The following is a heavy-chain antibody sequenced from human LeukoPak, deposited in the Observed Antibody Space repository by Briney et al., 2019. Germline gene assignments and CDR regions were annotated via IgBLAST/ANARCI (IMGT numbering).Heavy chain of an antibody. V-gene: IGHV1-2*02. CDR3: ARVYRRGSYPIDY. J-gene: IGHJ4*02. D-gene: IGHD1-26*01. CDR1: GYTFTGYY. CDR2: INPNSGGT. Sequence: ASVKVSRKASGYTFTGYYMHWVRQAPGQGLEWMGWINPNSGGTNYAQKFQGRVTMTRDTSISTAYMELSRLRSDDTAVYYCARVYRRGSYPIDYWGQGTLVTVSS.